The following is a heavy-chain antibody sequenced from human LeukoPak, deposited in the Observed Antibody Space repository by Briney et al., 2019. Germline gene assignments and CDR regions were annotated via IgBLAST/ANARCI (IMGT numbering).Heavy chain of an antibody. CDR1: GYTFTSYG. Sequence: ASVKVSCKASGYTFTSYGISWVRQAPGQGLEWMGWISAYNGNTNYAQKLQGRVTMTTDTSTSTAYMELRSLRSDDTAVYYCATFEYYDSSGYSLDYWGQGTLVTVSS. CDR3: ATFEYYDSSGYSLDY. D-gene: IGHD3-22*01. CDR2: ISAYNGNT. V-gene: IGHV1-18*01. J-gene: IGHJ4*02.